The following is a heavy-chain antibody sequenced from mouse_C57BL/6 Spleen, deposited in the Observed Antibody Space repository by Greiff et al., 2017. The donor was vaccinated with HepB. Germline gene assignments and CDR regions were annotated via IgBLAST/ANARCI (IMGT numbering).Heavy chain of an antibody. Sequence: EVQLQQSGPGLVKPSQSLSLTCSVTGYSITSGYYWNWIRQFPGNKLEWMGYISYDGSNNYNPSLKNRISITRDTSKNQFFLKLNSVTTEDTATYYCAPHYGSSLYWYFDVWGTGTTVTVSS. CDR1: GYSITSGYY. CDR2: ISYDGSN. D-gene: IGHD1-1*01. CDR3: APHYGSSLYWYFDV. V-gene: IGHV3-6*01. J-gene: IGHJ1*03.